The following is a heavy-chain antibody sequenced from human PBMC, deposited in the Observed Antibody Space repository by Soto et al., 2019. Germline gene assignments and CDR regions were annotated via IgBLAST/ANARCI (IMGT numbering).Heavy chain of an antibody. CDR2: MNPNSGNT. V-gene: IGHV1-8*01. Sequence: ASVKVSCKASGYTFTSYDINWVRQATGQGLEWMGWMNPNSGNTGYAQKFQGRVTMTRNTSISTAYMELSSLRSEDTAVYYCASFQRLEYNWNEYYFEYWGQGTLVNVSS. CDR1: GYTFTSYD. D-gene: IGHD1-20*01. CDR3: ASFQRLEYNWNEYYFEY. J-gene: IGHJ4*02.